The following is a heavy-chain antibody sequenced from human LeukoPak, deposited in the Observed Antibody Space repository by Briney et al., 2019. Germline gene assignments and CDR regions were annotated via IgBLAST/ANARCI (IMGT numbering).Heavy chain of an antibody. CDR3: ARPPPYYDSSGGFDY. CDR2: INHSGST. CDR1: GGSITSSSYY. Sequence: SETLSLTCTVSGGSITSSSYYWSWIRQPPGKGLEWIGEINHSGSTNYNPSLKSRVTISVDTSKNQFSLKLSSVTAADTAVYYCARPPPYYDSSGGFDYWGQGTLVTVSS. D-gene: IGHD3-22*01. J-gene: IGHJ4*02. V-gene: IGHV4-39*07.